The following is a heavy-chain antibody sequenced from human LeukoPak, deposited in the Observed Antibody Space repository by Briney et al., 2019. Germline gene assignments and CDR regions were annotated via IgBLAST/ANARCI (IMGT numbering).Heavy chain of an antibody. Sequence: SETLSLTCTVSGGSISSGGYYWSWIRQHPGKGLEWIGYIYYSGSTYYNPSLKSRVTISVDTSKNQFSLKLSSVTAADTAVYYCARGPHYYDSSGYYPFDYWGQGTLVTVSS. V-gene: IGHV4-31*03. CDR3: ARGPHYYDSSGYYPFDY. J-gene: IGHJ4*02. D-gene: IGHD3-22*01. CDR1: GGSISSGGYY. CDR2: IYYSGST.